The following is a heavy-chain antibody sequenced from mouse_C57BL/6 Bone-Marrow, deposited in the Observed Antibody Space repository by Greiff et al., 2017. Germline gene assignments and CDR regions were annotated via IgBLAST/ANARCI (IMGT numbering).Heavy chain of an antibody. Sequence: EVQLQQSGPELVKPGASVKISCKASGYSFTGYYMNWVKQSPEKSLEWIGEINPSTGGTTYNQKFKAKATLTVDKSSSTAYMQLKSLTSEDSAVYYCARSGYGSSYQRYFDVWGTGTTVTVA. CDR2: INPSTGGT. CDR3: ARSGYGSSYQRYFDV. CDR1: GYSFTGYY. V-gene: IGHV1-42*01. D-gene: IGHD1-1*01. J-gene: IGHJ1*03.